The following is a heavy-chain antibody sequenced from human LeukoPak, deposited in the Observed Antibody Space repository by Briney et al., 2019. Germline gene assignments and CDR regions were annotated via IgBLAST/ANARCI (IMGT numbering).Heavy chain of an antibody. V-gene: IGHV4-34*01. Sequence: SETLSLTCAVYGGSFSGYYWSWIRQPPGKGLEWIGEINHSGSTNYNPSLKSRVTISVDTSKNQFSLKLSSVTAADTAVYYCARGDAYGSGSYYKLHYYYYYMDVWGKGTTVTVSS. CDR2: INHSGST. D-gene: IGHD3-10*01. CDR3: ARGDAYGSGSYYKLHYYYYYMDV. J-gene: IGHJ6*03. CDR1: GGSFSGYY.